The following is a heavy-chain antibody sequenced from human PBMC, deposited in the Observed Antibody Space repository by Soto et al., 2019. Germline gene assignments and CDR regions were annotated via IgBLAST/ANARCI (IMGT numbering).Heavy chain of an antibody. V-gene: IGHV3-30*03. J-gene: IGHJ4*02. D-gene: IGHD4-17*01. Sequence: QVQLVESGGGVVQPGRSLRLSCAASGFTFSSYGMHWVRQAPGKGLEWVAVISYDGSNKYYADSVKGRFTISRYNSKNTLYLQMNSLRAEDTAVYYCATNFRDYQHTFDYWGQGTLVTVSS. CDR3: ATNFRDYQHTFDY. CDR1: GFTFSSYG. CDR2: ISYDGSNK.